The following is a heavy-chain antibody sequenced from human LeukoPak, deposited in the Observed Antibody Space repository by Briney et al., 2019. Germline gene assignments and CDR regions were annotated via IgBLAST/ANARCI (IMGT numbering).Heavy chain of an antibody. CDR2: IYRGGST. CDR3: ARDLASSGWWDAFDI. Sequence: GGSLRLYCAASGFTVRSNYMSWVRQAPGKGLEWVSVIYRGGSTYYADSVKGRFTISRDDSKNTVFLQMNSLRAEDTAVYHCARDLASSGWWDAFDIWGQGTMVTVSS. D-gene: IGHD6-19*01. V-gene: IGHV3-66*01. CDR1: GFTVRSNY. J-gene: IGHJ3*02.